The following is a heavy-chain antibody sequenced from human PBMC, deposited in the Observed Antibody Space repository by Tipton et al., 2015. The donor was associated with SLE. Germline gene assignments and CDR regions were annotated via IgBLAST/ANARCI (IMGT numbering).Heavy chain of an antibody. J-gene: IGHJ4*02. CDR2: ISWDGGST. CDR3: AKDIGSSWTGYFDY. CDR1: GFTFGAYT. V-gene: IGHV3-43*01. Sequence: SLRLSCAASGFTFGAYTMHWVRQAPGKGLEWVSLISWDGGSTYYADSVKGRFTISSDNSKNFLYLQMNSLRTEDTALYYCAKDIGSSWTGYFDYWGQGTLVTVSS. D-gene: IGHD6-13*01.